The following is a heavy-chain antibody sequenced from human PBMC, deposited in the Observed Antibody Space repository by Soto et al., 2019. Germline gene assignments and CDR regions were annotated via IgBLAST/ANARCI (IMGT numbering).Heavy chain of an antibody. Sequence: SETLSLTCTVSGGSISSGDYYWSWIRQPPGKGLEWIGYIYYSGSTYYNPSLKSRVTISVDTSKNQFSLKLSSVTAADTAVYYCAREQTTVTTNYFDYWGHGTLVTVSS. CDR2: IYYSGST. V-gene: IGHV4-30-4*01. CDR3: AREQTTVTTNYFDY. D-gene: IGHD4-17*01. CDR1: GGSISSGDYY. J-gene: IGHJ4*01.